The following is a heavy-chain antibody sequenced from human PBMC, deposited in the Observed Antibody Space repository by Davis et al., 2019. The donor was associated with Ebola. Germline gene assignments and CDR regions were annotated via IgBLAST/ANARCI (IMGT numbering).Heavy chain of an antibody. CDR2: ISAVGYNT. D-gene: IGHD6-19*01. CDR3: VRGVGGWGVT. Sequence: GGSLRLSCAASGFTFSNYAMSWVRPAPGKGPEWVSAISAVGYNTYHADSVRGRFTISRDNSKNTLYLQMTSLRPDDTAVYFCVRGVGGWGVTWGQGTLVTVSS. CDR1: GFTFSNYA. J-gene: IGHJ5*02. V-gene: IGHV3-23*01.